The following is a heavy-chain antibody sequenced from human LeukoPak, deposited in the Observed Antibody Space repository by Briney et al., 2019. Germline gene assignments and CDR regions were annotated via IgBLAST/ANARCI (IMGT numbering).Heavy chain of an antibody. V-gene: IGHV3-48*02. D-gene: IGHD3/OR15-3a*01. CDR2: ISGSGSTI. Sequence: PGGSLRLSCAASGFTFSSYSMNWVRQAPGKGLEWVSYISGSGSTIYYADSVKGRFTISRDNAKNSLYLQLNSLRDEDTAVYYCARKKTGYYTTDYWGQGTLVTVSS. CDR1: GFTFSSYS. J-gene: IGHJ4*02. CDR3: ARKKTGYYTTDY.